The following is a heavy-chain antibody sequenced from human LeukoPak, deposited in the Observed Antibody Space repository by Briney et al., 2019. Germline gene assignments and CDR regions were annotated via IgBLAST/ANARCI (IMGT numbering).Heavy chain of an antibody. CDR3: ARGDTFWTSWPRTSPAEVYYYGMDV. Sequence: SVKVSCKASGGTFSSYAISWVRQAPGQGLEWMGGIIPIFGTANYAQKFQGRVTITADESTSTAYMELSSLRSEDTAVYYCARGDTFWTSWPRTSPAEVYYYGMDVWGQGTTVTVSS. D-gene: IGHD3/OR15-3a*01. CDR1: GGTFSSYA. V-gene: IGHV1-69*13. J-gene: IGHJ6*02. CDR2: IIPIFGTA.